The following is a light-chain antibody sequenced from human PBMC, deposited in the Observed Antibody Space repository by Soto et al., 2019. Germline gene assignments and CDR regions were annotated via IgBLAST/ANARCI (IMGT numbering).Light chain of an antibody. CDR3: QHYKTWPLA. V-gene: IGKV3-15*01. CDR2: DPY. J-gene: IGKJ4*01. Sequence: EIVMTQSPATLSMPPGERVTLSCMSSQGVGTKLAQYRQRPGQAPRLLIPDPYIRANGVPAWFRGSGSGREFTLTISSLQSEDFAVYYCQHYKTWPLAFGGGTKVDIK. CDR1: QGVGTK.